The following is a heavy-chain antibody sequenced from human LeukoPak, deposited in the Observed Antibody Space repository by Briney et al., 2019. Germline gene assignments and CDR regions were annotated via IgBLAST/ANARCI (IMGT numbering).Heavy chain of an antibody. CDR2: ISSSSSTI. CDR3: ARDPGHSSVGESKHNDY. V-gene: IGHV3-48*02. CDR1: GFTFSRYS. Sequence: GGSLRLSCAASGFTFSRYSMNWVRQAPGKGLEWVSYISSSSSTIYYADSVKGRFTISRDNAKNSLYLQMNSLRDKDTAVYFCARDPGHSSVGESKHNDYWGQGTLVTVSS. J-gene: IGHJ4*02. D-gene: IGHD3-10*01.